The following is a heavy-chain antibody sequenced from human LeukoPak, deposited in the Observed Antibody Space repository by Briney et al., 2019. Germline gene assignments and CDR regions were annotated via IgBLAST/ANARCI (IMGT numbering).Heavy chain of an antibody. V-gene: IGHV4-59*06. Sequence: SETLSLTCTVSGGSISSYYWSWIRQPPGKGLEWIGYIYYSGSTYYNPSLKSRVALSVDTSKNQFSLKLSSLTAADTAVYYCAKSREEIRGLDAFDIWGQGTMVTVSS. J-gene: IGHJ3*02. D-gene: IGHD5-24*01. CDR2: IYYSGST. CDR3: AKSREEIRGLDAFDI. CDR1: GGSISSYY.